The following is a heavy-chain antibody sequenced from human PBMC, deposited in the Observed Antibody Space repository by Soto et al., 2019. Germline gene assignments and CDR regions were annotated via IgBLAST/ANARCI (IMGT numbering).Heavy chain of an antibody. J-gene: IGHJ4*02. CDR2: ISFDGSEK. D-gene: IGHD5-12*01. CDR3: ARDLGGYVHLWDKSNY. Sequence: QVQLVESGGGVVQPGASLRLSCVACGFRFSGFAMHWVRQAPGKGLEWVAVISFDGSEKFYVDSVKGRFSISRDDFHSTVFLQMDSLRPEDTGVYYCARDLGGYVHLWDKSNYWGQGTLLNVSS. CDR1: GFRFSGFA. V-gene: IGHV3-30*04.